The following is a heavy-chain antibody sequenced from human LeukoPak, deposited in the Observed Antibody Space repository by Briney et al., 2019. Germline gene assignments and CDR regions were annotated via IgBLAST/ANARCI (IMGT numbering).Heavy chain of an antibody. D-gene: IGHD3-3*01. V-gene: IGHV3-30*18. CDR2: TSYDGSNK. Sequence: GRSLRLSCAASGFTFSSYGMHWVRQAPGKGLEWVALTSYDGSNKYYGDSVKGRFTISRDNSKNTLYLQMNSLRAQDTAVYYCAKMPGDFWSAFYHYFDFWGQGTLVTVSS. CDR1: GFTFSSYG. J-gene: IGHJ4*02. CDR3: AKMPGDFWSAFYHYFDF.